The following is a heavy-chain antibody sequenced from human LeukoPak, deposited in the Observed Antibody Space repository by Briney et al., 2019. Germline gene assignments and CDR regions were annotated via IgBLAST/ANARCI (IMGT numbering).Heavy chain of an antibody. CDR1: GGTFSSYA. CDR2: IIPIFGIA. Sequence: SVKVSCKASGGTFSSYAISWVRQAPGQGLEWMGRIIPIFGIANYAQKFQGRVTITADESTSTAYMELSSLRCEDTAVYYRARDYCSGGSCHSNWFDP. J-gene: IGHJ5*02. D-gene: IGHD2-15*01. V-gene: IGHV1-69*13. CDR3: ARDYCSGGSCHSNWFDP.